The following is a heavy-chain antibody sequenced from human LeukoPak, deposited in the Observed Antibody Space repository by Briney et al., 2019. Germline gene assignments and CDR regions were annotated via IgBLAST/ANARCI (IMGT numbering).Heavy chain of an antibody. CDR3: ARGQVPAARGHNWFDP. Sequence: SETLSLTCAVYGWSFNDFYWNWIRQPPGKGLEWIGEINARGDTNYNPSLKSRVTISVDTSKNQFSLGLSSMSASDTAVYYCARGQVPAARGHNWFDPWGQGTLVTVSS. CDR2: INARGDT. V-gene: IGHV4-34*01. D-gene: IGHD2-2*01. J-gene: IGHJ5*02. CDR1: GWSFNDFY.